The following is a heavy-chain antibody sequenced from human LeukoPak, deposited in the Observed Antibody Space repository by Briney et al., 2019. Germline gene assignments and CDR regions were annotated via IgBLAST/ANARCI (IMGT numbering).Heavy chain of an antibody. CDR2: ISAYNGNT. Sequence: ASVKVSCKASGYXXXXYGIXWVRQAPGXXXXXMGWISAYNGNTNYAQKLQGRVTMTTDTSTSTAYMELRSLRSDDTAVYYCARLYDILGFIDYWGQGTLVTVSS. V-gene: IGHV1-18*01. CDR3: ARLYDILGFIDY. D-gene: IGHD3-9*01. J-gene: IGHJ4*02. CDR1: GYXXXXYG.